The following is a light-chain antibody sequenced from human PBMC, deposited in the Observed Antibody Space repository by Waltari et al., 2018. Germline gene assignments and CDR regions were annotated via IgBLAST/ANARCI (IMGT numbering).Light chain of an antibody. J-gene: IGLJ3*02. V-gene: IGLV4-69*01. CDR3: QTGGHGTWV. Sequence: QLVLTQSPSASASLGASVKLTCTLSSGHSSTVIAWLQQQPEKGPRYLLKVNSDGSHSKGDEIPDRFSGSSSGAERYLTISGLQSEDEADYYCQTGGHGTWVFGGGTKLTVL. CDR2: VNSDGSH. CDR1: SGHSSTV.